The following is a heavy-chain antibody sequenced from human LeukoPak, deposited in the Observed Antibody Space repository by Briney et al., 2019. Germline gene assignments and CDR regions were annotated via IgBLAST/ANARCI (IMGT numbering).Heavy chain of an antibody. D-gene: IGHD3-9*01. Sequence: SETLSLTCTVSGGSISSSSYYWGWIRQPPGKGLEWIGSIYYSGSTYYNPSLKSRVTISVDTSKNQFSLKLSSVTAADTAVYYCARAAHVLRYFDWLFYFDYWGQGTLVTVSS. V-gene: IGHV4-39*01. CDR1: GGSISSSSYY. CDR2: IYYSGST. J-gene: IGHJ4*02. CDR3: ARAAHVLRYFDWLFYFDY.